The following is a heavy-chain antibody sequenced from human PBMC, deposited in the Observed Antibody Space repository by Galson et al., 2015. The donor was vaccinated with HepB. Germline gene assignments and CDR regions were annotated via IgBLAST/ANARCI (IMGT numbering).Heavy chain of an antibody. J-gene: IGHJ6*03. Sequence: SVKVSCKASGGTFSSYAISWVRQAPGQGLEWMGGIIPIFGTANYAQKFQGRVTITADESTSTAYMELSSLRSEDTAVYYCASLSYYDFWSGQSSYYYYMDVWGKGTTVTVSS. CDR1: GGTFSSYA. D-gene: IGHD3-3*01. CDR2: IIPIFGTA. V-gene: IGHV1-69*13. CDR3: ASLSYYDFWSGQSSYYYYMDV.